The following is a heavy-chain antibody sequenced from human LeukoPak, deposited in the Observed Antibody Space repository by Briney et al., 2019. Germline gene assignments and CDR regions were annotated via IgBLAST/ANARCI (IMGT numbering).Heavy chain of an antibody. CDR3: ARHLSPPGGPGQDSYNWFDP. CDR1: GGSISSSSYY. Sequence: TSETLSLTCTVSGGSISSSSYYWGWIRQPPGKGLEWIGSIYYSGSTYYNPSLKSRVTISVDTSKNQFSLKLSSVTAADTAVYYCARHLSPPGGPGQDSYNWFDPWGQGTLVTVSS. CDR2: IYYSGST. D-gene: IGHD3-16*02. V-gene: IGHV4-39*01. J-gene: IGHJ5*02.